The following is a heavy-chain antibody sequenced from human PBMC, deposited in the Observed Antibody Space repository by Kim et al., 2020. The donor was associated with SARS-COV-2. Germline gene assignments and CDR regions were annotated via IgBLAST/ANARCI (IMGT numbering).Heavy chain of an antibody. V-gene: IGHV3-74*01. D-gene: IGHD6-6*01. J-gene: IGHJ6*02. CDR3: ARVEGQLAVDYYYGMDV. Sequence: KGRFTNSRDNAKNPLYLQMNSLRAEDTAVYYCARVEGQLAVDYYYGMDVWGQGTTVTVSS.